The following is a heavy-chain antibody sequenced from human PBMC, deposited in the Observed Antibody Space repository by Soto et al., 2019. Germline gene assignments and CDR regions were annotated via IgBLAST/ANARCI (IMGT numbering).Heavy chain of an antibody. J-gene: IGHJ4*02. CDR1: GGSISSGDHY. D-gene: IGHD3-22*01. CDR2: IYYSGST. CDR3: ARDTGDYYDSSGSLHY. V-gene: IGHV4-30-4*01. Sequence: PSETLSLPCTVSGGSISSGDHYWNWIRQPPGKGLEWIGYIYYSGSTYYNPSLKSRVTMSVDTTENQFSLKLSSVTAADTAVYYCARDTGDYYDSSGSLHYWGQGILVTVSS.